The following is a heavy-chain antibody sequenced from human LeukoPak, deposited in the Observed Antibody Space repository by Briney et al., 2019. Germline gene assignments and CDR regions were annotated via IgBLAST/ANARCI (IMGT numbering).Heavy chain of an antibody. CDR2: IKQDGSGK. CDR1: GFTFGIYW. Sequence: PGGSLRLSCAASGFTFGIYWMSWVRQAPGKGLEWVANIKQDGSGKSYVDSVKGRFTLSRDNAKNSLFLQMNSLRAEDTAVYYCARDYYGSGWYGDYWGQGTLVTVSS. CDR3: ARDYYGSGWYGDY. V-gene: IGHV3-7*04. D-gene: IGHD6-19*01. J-gene: IGHJ4*02.